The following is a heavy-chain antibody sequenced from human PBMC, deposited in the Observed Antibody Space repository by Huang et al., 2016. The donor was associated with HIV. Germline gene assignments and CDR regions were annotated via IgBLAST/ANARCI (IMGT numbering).Heavy chain of an antibody. Sequence: QLQLQESGPGLVKPSETLSLTCNVSGGSISSSTYYWGWIRQPPGKGLEWIGSIHYSGSTYYKMDLKSRVTISVDTAKNQFSLKVSSVTAADTAVYYCARATDYYDSSGYPYWYFDLWGRGTLVTVSS. CDR1: GGSISSSTYY. CDR3: ARATDYYDSSGYPYWYFDL. J-gene: IGHJ2*01. D-gene: IGHD3-22*01. V-gene: IGHV4-39*01. CDR2: IHYSGST.